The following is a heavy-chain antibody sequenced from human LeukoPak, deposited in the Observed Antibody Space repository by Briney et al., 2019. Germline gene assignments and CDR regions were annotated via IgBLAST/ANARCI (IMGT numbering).Heavy chain of an antibody. CDR3: ARDYFISGSGHLDKDAFDI. CDR1: GGSISSYY. V-gene: IGHV4-4*07. D-gene: IGHD3-10*01. J-gene: IGHJ3*02. CDR2: IYTSGST. Sequence: PSETLSLTCTVSGGSISSYYWSWIRQPAGKGLEWIGRIYTSGSTNYNPSLKSRVTMSVDTSKNQFSLKLSSVTAADTAVYYCARDYFISGSGHLDKDAFDIWGQGTMVTVSS.